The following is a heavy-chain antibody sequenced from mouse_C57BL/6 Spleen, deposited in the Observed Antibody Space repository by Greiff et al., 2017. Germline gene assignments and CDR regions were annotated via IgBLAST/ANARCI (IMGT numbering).Heavy chain of an antibody. V-gene: IGHV5-9*01. CDR1: GFTFSSYP. Sequence: DVKLVESGGGLVKPGGSLKLSCAASGFTFSSYPMSWDRQTPEKRLEWVATISGGGGNTYYPDSVKGRFTLSRDNAKNTLYLQMSSLRSEDTALYYCARLEGAMDYWGQGTSVTVSS. J-gene: IGHJ4*01. CDR3: ARLEGAMDY. CDR2: ISGGGGNT.